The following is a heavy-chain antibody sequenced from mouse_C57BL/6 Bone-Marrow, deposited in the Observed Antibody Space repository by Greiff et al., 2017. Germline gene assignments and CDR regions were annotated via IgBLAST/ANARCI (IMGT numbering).Heavy chain of an antibody. Sequence: VQVVESGAELARPGASVKLSCKASGYTFTSYGISWVKQRTGQGLEWIGEIYPRSGNTYYNEKFKGKATLTADKSSSTAYMELRSLTSEDSAVYFCARSYYGPYFDYWGQGTTLTVSS. J-gene: IGHJ2*01. V-gene: IGHV1-81*01. CDR1: GYTFTSYG. CDR2: IYPRSGNT. D-gene: IGHD1-2*01. CDR3: ARSYYGPYFDY.